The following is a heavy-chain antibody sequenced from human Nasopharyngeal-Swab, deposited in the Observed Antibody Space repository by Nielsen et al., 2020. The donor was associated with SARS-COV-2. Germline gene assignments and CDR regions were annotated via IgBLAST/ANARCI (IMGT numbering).Heavy chain of an antibody. V-gene: IGHV3-64D*06. D-gene: IGHD3-16*01. CDR2: INDYEDRL. CDR3: GKDLRGKYAFEI. CDR1: GFTFSIYA. J-gene: IGHJ3*02. Sequence: GGSLRLSCSASGFTFSIYAMHWVRQAPGKGLEYVSTINDYEDRLYYADSVKGRFTISRDNSKNTLYLQMSSLRAEDTELEGGGKDLRGKYAFEIWGQGTMVTVSS.